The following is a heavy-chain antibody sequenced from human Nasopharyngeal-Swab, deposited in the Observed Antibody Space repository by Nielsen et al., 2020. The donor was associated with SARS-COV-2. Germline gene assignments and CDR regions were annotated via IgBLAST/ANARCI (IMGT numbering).Heavy chain of an antibody. CDR3: ARGGYYYDSSGYYFDY. V-gene: IGHV3-33*01. D-gene: IGHD3-22*01. Sequence: GESLKISCAASGFTFSSYGMHWVRQAPGKGLEWVAVIWYDGSNKYYADSVKGRFTISRDNSKNTLYLQMNSLRVEDTAVYYCARGGYYYDSSGYYFDYWGQGTLVTVSS. CDR1: GFTFSSYG. J-gene: IGHJ4*02. CDR2: IWYDGSNK.